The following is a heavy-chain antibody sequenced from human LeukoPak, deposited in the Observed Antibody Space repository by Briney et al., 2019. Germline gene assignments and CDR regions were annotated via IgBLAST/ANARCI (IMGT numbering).Heavy chain of an antibody. Sequence: GGSLRLSCAASGFTFSSYSMNWVRQAPGKGLEWVSSISSSSSYIYYADSVKGRFTISRDNSKNTLYLQMNSLRAEDTAVYYCAKDRRAPRMVRGVIDAFDIWGQGTMVTVSS. D-gene: IGHD3-10*01. V-gene: IGHV3-21*04. CDR1: GFTFSSYS. J-gene: IGHJ3*02. CDR2: ISSSSSYI. CDR3: AKDRRAPRMVRGVIDAFDI.